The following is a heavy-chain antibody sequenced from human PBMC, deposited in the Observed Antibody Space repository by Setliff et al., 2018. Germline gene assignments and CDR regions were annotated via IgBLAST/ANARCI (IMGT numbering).Heavy chain of an antibody. D-gene: IGHD3-22*01. CDR1: GYTFTSYG. Sequence: ASVKVSCKASGYTFTSYGISWVRQAPGQGLEWMGWISAYNGNTNDAQKLQGRVTMTTDTSTSTAYMELRSLRSDDTAVYYCARDSSGYMAFDIWGQGTMVTVSS. V-gene: IGHV1-18*01. J-gene: IGHJ3*02. CDR2: ISAYNGNT. CDR3: ARDSSGYMAFDI.